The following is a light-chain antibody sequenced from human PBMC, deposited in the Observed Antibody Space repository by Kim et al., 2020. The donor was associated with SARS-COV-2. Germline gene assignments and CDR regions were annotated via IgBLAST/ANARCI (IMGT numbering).Light chain of an antibody. V-gene: IGKV1-39*01. CDR3: QQSYTTPWT. CDR1: QRISNY. Sequence: ASVGDRVTITCRASQRISNYLNWYQQKPGGAPKLLIYAASSLKSGVPSRFSGSGAGTDFTLTISSLQPEDFATYFCQQSYTTPWTFGQGTKVYIK. CDR2: AAS. J-gene: IGKJ1*01.